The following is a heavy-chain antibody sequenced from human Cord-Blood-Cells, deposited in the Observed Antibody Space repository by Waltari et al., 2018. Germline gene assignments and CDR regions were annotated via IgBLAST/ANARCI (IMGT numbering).Heavy chain of an antibody. CDR1: GGSFRGYY. J-gene: IGHJ2*01. CDR3: ARFIAAAHWYFDL. D-gene: IGHD6-13*01. V-gene: IGHV4-34*01. CDR2: LNHSGST. Sequence: QVQLQQWGAGLLKPSETLSLTCAVYGGSFRGYYWSWIRQPPGKGLEWIGELNHSGSTNYNPSLKSRVTISVDTSKNQFSLKLSSVTAADTAVYYCARFIAAAHWYFDLWGRGTLVTVSS.